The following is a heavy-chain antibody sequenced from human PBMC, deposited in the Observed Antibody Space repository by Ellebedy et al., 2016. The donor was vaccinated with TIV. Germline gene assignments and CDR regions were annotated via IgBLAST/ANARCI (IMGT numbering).Heavy chain of an antibody. CDR2: IHGGGTTT. CDR1: GFTFSSYG. D-gene: IGHD2-21*02. CDR3: AGLVTNY. Sequence: GESLKISXAASGFTFSSYGMSWVRQAPGKGLEWVSSIHGGGTTTYYADSVKGRFTISRDNSKKTLYLQMNSLRADDTAVYYCAGLVTNYWGQGTLVTVSS. V-gene: IGHV3-23*01. J-gene: IGHJ4*02.